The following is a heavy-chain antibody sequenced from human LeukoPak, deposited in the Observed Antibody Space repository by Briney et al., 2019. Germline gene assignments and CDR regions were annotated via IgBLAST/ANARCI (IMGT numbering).Heavy chain of an antibody. J-gene: IGHJ5*02. Sequence: SETLSLTCAVYGGSFSGYYWSWIRQPAGKGLEWIGRIYTSGSTNYNPSLKSRVTISVDTSKNQFSLKLSSVTAADTAVYYCASGGFLEWLSTWGQGTLVTVSS. CDR1: GGSFSGYY. CDR3: ASGGFLEWLST. V-gene: IGHV4-59*10. CDR2: IYTSGST. D-gene: IGHD3-3*01.